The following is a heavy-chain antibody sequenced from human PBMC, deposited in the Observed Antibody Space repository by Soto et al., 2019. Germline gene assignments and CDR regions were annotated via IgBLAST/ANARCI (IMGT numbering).Heavy chain of an antibody. CDR2: IRSKAYGGTT. Sequence: GGSLRLSCTASGFTFGDYAMSWFRQAPGEGLEWVGFIRSKAYGGTTEYAASVKGRFTISRDDSKSIAYLQMNSLKTEDTAVYYCTRGGWDYYDSSGYYRYDAFDIWGQGTMVTVSS. CDR1: GFTFGDYA. D-gene: IGHD3-22*01. J-gene: IGHJ3*02. CDR3: TRGGWDYYDSSGYYRYDAFDI. V-gene: IGHV3-49*03.